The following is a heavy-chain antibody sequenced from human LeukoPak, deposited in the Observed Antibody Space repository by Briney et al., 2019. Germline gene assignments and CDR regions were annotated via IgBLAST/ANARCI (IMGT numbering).Heavy chain of an antibody. V-gene: IGHV4-59*01. CDR1: GGSISRDY. D-gene: IGHD2-2*01. CDR2: VYYSGST. CDR3: AREGTSGDFDY. J-gene: IGHJ4*02. Sequence: SETLSLTCTVSGGSISRDYCSWIRQPPGKGLEWIGYVYYSGSTNYNPSLKSPVTISVDTSKNQFSLKLNSVTAADTAVYYCAREGTSGDFDYWGQGTLVSV.